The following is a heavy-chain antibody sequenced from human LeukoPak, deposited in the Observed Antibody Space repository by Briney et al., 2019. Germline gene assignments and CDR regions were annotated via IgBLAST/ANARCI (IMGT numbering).Heavy chain of an antibody. D-gene: IGHD6-19*01. J-gene: IGHJ4*02. V-gene: IGHV3-7*01. Sequence: GGSLRLSCAASGFAFNNYWMTWVRQAPGKGLEWVANIKPEGSAQYYADSVRGRFTISRDNAKNSVFLHMNSLRAEDTAVYHCARPYGVGWSGLEHWGRGTLVTVSS. CDR1: GFAFNNYW. CDR2: IKPEGSAQ. CDR3: ARPYGVGWSGLEH.